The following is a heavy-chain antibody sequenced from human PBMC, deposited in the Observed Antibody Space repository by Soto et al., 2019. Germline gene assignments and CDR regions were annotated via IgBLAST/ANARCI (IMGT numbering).Heavy chain of an antibody. CDR2: ISANSGNT. D-gene: IGHD4-17*01. CDR1: GYTFINFG. CDR3: ARRPPFSYGDFVTYYFDC. V-gene: IGHV1-18*01. J-gene: IGHJ4*02. Sequence: QDHLVQSGAEVKKPGASVNVSCKASGYTFINFGISWLRQAPGQGLEWLGRISANSGNTNYAEQFQDRVTMTTDTSTTTAYMELRSLRADDTAVYYCARRPPFSYGDFVTYYFDCWGQGTLVTVSS.